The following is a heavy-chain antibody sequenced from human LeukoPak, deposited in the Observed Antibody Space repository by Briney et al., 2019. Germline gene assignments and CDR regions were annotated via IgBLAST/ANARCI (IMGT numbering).Heavy chain of an antibody. CDR3: ARGHGSSDAFDI. J-gene: IGHJ3*02. CDR2: ISSSSSYI. D-gene: IGHD1-26*01. Sequence: GGSLRLSCAASGFTFSNAWMSWVRQAPGKGLEWVSSISSSSSYIYYADSVKGRFTISRDNAKNSLYLQMNSLRAEDTAVHYCARGHGSSDAFDIWGQGTMVTVSS. V-gene: IGHV3-21*01. CDR1: GFTFSNAW.